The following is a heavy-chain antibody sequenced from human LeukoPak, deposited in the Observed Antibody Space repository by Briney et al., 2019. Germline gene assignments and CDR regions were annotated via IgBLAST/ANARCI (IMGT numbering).Heavy chain of an antibody. D-gene: IGHD1-26*01. CDR2: IDDDGGST. J-gene: IGHJ4*02. CDR3: ARRVGGARDY. V-gene: IGHV3-23*01. Sequence: GGSLRLSCAASGFTFSTDVMTWLRQAPGKGLEWVSAIDDDGGSTDYADSVRGRFTISRDNSKNTLFLQMNRLRADDTALYYCARRVGGARDYWGRGTLVTVSS. CDR1: GFTFSTDV.